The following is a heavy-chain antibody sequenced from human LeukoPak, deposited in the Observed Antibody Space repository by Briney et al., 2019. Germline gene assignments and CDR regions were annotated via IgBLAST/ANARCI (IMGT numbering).Heavy chain of an antibody. CDR1: GFTFDDYA. D-gene: IGHD3-3*01. Sequence: PGRSLRLSCAASGFTFDDYAMHWVRQAPGKGLEWVSGISWNSGSIGYADSVKGRFTISRDNAKNSLYLQMNSLGAEDTAVYYCARDHYDFWSGKEWFDYWGQGTLVTVSS. CDR2: ISWNSGSI. J-gene: IGHJ4*02. CDR3: ARDHYDFWSGKEWFDY. V-gene: IGHV3-9*01.